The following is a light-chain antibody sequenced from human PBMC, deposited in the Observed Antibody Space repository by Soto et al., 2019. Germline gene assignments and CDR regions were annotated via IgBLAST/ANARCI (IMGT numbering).Light chain of an antibody. CDR2: WAS. Sequence: DIVMTQSPDSLAVSLGERATINCKSSQSVLYSSNNKNYLAWYQQKPGQPPKLLIYWASTRESGVPDRFSGSGSGTDLTLTISSLRAEDVAVYYCQQYYRPWTFGQGTKVEIK. CDR3: QQYYRPWT. CDR1: QSVLYSSNNKNY. V-gene: IGKV4-1*01. J-gene: IGKJ1*01.